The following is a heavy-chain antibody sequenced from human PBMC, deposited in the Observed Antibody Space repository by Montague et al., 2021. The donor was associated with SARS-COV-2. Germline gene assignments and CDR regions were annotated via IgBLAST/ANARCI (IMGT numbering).Heavy chain of an antibody. CDR1: GFTVSSNY. J-gene: IGHJ6*02. CDR2: IYSGGST. D-gene: IGHD2-2*01. CDR3: ARVGRDSAILPIAIHYGMDV. Sequence: SLRLSCAASGFTVSSNYMTWVRQAPGKGLEWVSVIYSGGSTYYADSVNDRFTISRDNSKNTLYLQLNSLRAEDTAVYYCARVGRDSAILPIAIHYGMDVWGQGTTVTVSS. V-gene: IGHV3-53*01.